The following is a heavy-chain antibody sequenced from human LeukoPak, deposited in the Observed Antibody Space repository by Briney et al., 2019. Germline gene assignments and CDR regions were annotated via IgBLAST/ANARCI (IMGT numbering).Heavy chain of an antibody. Sequence: SETLSLTCTVSGGSISSYYWSWVRQPPGKGLEWIGFVYYTGSTNYSPSLKSRVTISVDTSKNQFSLKLRSVTAADTAVYYCASRASDSSGADYWGQGTLVTVSS. J-gene: IGHJ4*02. CDR2: VYYTGST. CDR1: GGSISSYY. D-gene: IGHD3-22*01. CDR3: ASRASDSSGADY. V-gene: IGHV4-59*01.